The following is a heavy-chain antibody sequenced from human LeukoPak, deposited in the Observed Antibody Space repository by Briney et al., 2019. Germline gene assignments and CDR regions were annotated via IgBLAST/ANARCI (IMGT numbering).Heavy chain of an antibody. CDR2: IYYSGNT. CDR1: GVSISSSNSY. D-gene: IGHD6-13*01. V-gene: IGHV4-39*07. Sequence: SETLSLTCTVSGVSISSSNSYWGWIRQPPGKVLEWIGSIYYSGNTYYNASLKSQVSISIDTSKNQFSLRLNSVTAADTAVYYCVRIADSSSWYFDYWGQGTLVTVSS. CDR3: VRIADSSSWYFDY. J-gene: IGHJ4*02.